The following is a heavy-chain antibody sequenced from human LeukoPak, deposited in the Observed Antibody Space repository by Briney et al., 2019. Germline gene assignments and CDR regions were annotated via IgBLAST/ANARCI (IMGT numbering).Heavy chain of an antibody. V-gene: IGHV1-69*05. Sequence: ASVKVSCKASGGTFSSYAISWVRQAPGQGLEWMGTIIPIFGTANYAQKFQGRVTITTDESTSTAYMELSSLRSEDAAVYYCARARDMYNWNGDAFDIWGQGTIVTVSS. J-gene: IGHJ3*02. CDR3: ARARDMYNWNGDAFDI. D-gene: IGHD1-20*01. CDR2: IIPIFGTA. CDR1: GGTFSSYA.